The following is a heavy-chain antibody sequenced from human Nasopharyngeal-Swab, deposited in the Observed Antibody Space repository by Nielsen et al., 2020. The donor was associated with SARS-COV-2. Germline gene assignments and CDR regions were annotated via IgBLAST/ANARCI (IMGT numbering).Heavy chain of an antibody. D-gene: IGHD3-10*01. CDR1: GFNFSSYA. CDR3: AKDKVRLLWFGRDYYYGMDV. J-gene: IGHJ6*02. Sequence: GESLKISCAASGFNFSSYAMSWVRQAPGKGLEWVSAISGSGGSTYYADSVKGRFTISRDNSKNTLYLQMNSLRAEDTAVYYCAKDKVRLLWFGRDYYYGMDVWGQGTTVTVSS. V-gene: IGHV3-23*01. CDR2: ISGSGGST.